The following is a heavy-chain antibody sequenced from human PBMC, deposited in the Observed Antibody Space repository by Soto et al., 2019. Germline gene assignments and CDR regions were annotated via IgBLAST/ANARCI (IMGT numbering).Heavy chain of an antibody. D-gene: IGHD3-3*01. CDR1: GFTFSSYA. Sequence: GGSLRLSCAASGFTFSSYAMSWVRQAPGKGLEWVSAISGSGGSTYYADSVKGRFTISRDNSKNTLYLQMNSLRAEDTAVYYCEKWGTTIFGVVIIPPYYYYGMDVWCQGTTVSVS. CDR3: EKWGTTIFGVVIIPPYYYYGMDV. J-gene: IGHJ6*02. CDR2: ISGSGGST. V-gene: IGHV3-23*01.